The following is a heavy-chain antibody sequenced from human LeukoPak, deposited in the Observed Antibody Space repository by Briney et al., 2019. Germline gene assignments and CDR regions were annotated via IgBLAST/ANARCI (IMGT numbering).Heavy chain of an antibody. D-gene: IGHD4-17*01. V-gene: IGHV3-7*01. Sequence: PGGSLRLSCAASGFTFSSYWMSWVRQAPGKGLEWVANIKQDGSEKYYVDSVKGRFTISRDNAKNSLYLQMNSLRAEDTAVYYCAREATVYYYYGMDVWAKGPRSPSP. J-gene: IGHJ6*02. CDR1: GFTFSSYW. CDR3: AREATVYYYYGMDV. CDR2: IKQDGSEK.